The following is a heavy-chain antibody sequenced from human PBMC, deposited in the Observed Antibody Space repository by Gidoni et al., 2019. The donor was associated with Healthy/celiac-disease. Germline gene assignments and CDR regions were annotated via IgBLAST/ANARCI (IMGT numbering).Heavy chain of an antibody. CDR1: GYTFTGYY. J-gene: IGHJ6*02. CDR3: ATGDLGPSSLWDDYYYYYGMDV. D-gene: IGHD7-27*01. CDR2: INPNSGGT. Sequence: QVQLVQSGAEVKKPGASVKVSCKASGYTFTGYYMHWVRQAPGQGLEWMGRINPNSGGTNYAQKFQGRVTMTRDTSISTAYMELSRLRSDDTAVYYCATGDLGPSSLWDDYYYYYGMDVWGQGTTVTVSS. V-gene: IGHV1-2*06.